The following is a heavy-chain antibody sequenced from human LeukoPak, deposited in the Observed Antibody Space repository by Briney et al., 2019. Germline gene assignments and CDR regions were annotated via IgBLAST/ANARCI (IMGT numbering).Heavy chain of an antibody. J-gene: IGHJ4*02. CDR2: ISGSGDSI. D-gene: IGHD1-26*01. Sequence: GGSLRLSCAASGFTVSSYAMSWVRQAPGRGLEWVSTISGSGDSIYYADSVKGRFTIFRDNSKNTLYLQMNSLRAADTAVYYCAKEGLVNSYYFDYWGQGTLVTVSS. CDR3: AKEGLVNSYYFDY. V-gene: IGHV3-23*01. CDR1: GFTVSSYA.